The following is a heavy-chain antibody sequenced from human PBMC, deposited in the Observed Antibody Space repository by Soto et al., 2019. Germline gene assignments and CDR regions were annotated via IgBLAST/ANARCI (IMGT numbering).Heavy chain of an antibody. J-gene: IGHJ4*02. Sequence: GGSLRLSCVASGFIFSRHGLSWIRQAPGKGLEWVSTISYSGGDTYYADSVKGRFTVSRDNSKNTVWLQMNSLSADGTGKYYCTMTDGHGEFDYWGQGTLVTVSS. CDR2: ISYSGGDT. CDR1: GFIFSRHG. CDR3: TMTDGHGEFDY. V-gene: IGHV3-23*01. D-gene: IGHD4-17*01.